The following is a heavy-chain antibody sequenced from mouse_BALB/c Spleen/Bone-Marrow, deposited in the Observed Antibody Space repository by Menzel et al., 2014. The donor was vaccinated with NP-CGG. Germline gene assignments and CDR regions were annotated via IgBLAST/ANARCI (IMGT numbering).Heavy chain of an antibody. CDR2: IYPGSGNT. Sequence: QVKLQQPGTELVRPGTSVKISCKASGYAFTNYWMGWVRQRPGHGLEWIGDIYPGSGNTYYNEKFKGKVTLTADKSSSTAYMQLSGLSSEDSAVYCCTRRRSLDYWGQGTTPTVSS. V-gene: IGHV1-63*01. J-gene: IGHJ2*01. CDR3: TRRRSLDY. CDR1: GYAFTNYW.